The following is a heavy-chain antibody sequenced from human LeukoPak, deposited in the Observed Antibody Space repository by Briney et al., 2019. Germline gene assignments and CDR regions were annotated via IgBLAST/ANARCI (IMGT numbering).Heavy chain of an antibody. D-gene: IGHD3-10*01. V-gene: IGHV3-30*19. J-gene: IGHJ4*02. Sequence: GGSLRLSCAASGVTFSSYGMHWVRQAPGKGLEWVAVIWYDGSNKYYADSVKGRFTISRDNSKNTLYLQMNSLRAEDTAVYYCARGLDDYYGSGSQGGDFDYWGQGTLVTVSS. CDR2: IWYDGSNK. CDR3: ARGLDDYYGSGSQGGDFDY. CDR1: GVTFSSYG.